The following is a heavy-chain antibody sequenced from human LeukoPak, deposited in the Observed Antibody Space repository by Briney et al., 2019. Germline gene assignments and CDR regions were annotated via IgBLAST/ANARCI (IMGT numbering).Heavy chain of an antibody. CDR1: GFTFSSYW. J-gene: IGHJ5*01. Sequence: GGSLRLSCAVSGFTFSSYWMSWVRQAPGKGLGWVANIKQDGSEKYYVESVKGRFTISRDNAKNSLYLQMDSLRAEDTAVYFCARATASNWFDPWGQGTLVTVSS. V-gene: IGHV3-7*01. CDR3: ARATASNWFDP. CDR2: IKQDGSEK. D-gene: IGHD2-21*01.